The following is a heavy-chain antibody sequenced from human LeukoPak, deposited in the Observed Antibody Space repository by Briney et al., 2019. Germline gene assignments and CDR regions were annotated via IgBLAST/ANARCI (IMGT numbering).Heavy chain of an antibody. Sequence: GGSLRLSCAASGFTFEDHGMSWVRQAPGKGLEWVANINQDATEKYYVDAVKGRFTISRDNAKNSVYLQMNSLRVEDTAIYFCVKVAKFYYGSESNYFFEHWGQGTPVTASS. CDR1: GFTFEDHG. V-gene: IGHV3-7*01. D-gene: IGHD3-10*01. J-gene: IGHJ4*02. CDR2: INQDATEK. CDR3: VKVAKFYYGSESNYFFEH.